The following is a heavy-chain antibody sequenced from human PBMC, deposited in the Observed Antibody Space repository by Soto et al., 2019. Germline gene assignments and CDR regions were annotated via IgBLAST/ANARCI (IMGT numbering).Heavy chain of an antibody. CDR1: GGSISSYY. J-gene: IGHJ5*02. CDR3: ARDPEKSVRQSWFDT. Sequence: SETLSLTCTVSGGSISSYYWSWIRQPPGRGLEWIGYIYYSGSTNYNPSLKSRVTISVDTSKNQFSLKLSSVTAADTAVYYCARDPEKSVRQSWFDTWGQGTLVTVSS. V-gene: IGHV4-59*01. CDR2: IYYSGST.